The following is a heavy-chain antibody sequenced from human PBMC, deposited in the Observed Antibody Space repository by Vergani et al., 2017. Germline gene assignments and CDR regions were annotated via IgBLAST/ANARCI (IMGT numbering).Heavy chain of an antibody. CDR2: INAGNGNT. CDR3: ARGRPLRGPPAY. CDR1: GYTFTSYA. Sequence: QVQLVQSGAEVKKPGASVEVSCKASGYTFTSYAMHWVRQAPGQRLEWMGWINAGNGNTKYSQKFQGRVTITRDTSASTAYMELSSLRSEDTAVYYCARGRPLRGPPAYWGQGTLVTVSS. J-gene: IGHJ4*02. V-gene: IGHV1-3*01. D-gene: IGHD3-10*01.